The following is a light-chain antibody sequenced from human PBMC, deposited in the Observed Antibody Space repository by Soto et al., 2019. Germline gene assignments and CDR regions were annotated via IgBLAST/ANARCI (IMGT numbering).Light chain of an antibody. CDR3: QQYGSSPRT. CDR1: QSVSSIY. CDR2: GAS. J-gene: IGKJ1*01. Sequence: EIVLTQSPGTLSLSPGEIATLSCRASQSVSSIYSAWYQQKPGQAPRLLIYGASSRATGIPDRFSGSGSGTDFTLTISRLEPEDFAVYYCQQYGSSPRTFGQGTKVDIK. V-gene: IGKV3-20*01.